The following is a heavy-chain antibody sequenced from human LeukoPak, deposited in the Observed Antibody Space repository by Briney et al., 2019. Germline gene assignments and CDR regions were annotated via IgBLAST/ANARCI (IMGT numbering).Heavy chain of an antibody. Sequence: ASVKVSCKASGYTFTSYGISWVRQAPGQGLEWMGWISAYNGNTNYAQKLQGRVTMTTDTSTSTAYTELRSPRSDDTAVYYCARVNYYYGMDVWGKGTTVTVSS. CDR1: GYTFTSYG. CDR2: ISAYNGNT. CDR3: ARVNYYYGMDV. J-gene: IGHJ6*04. V-gene: IGHV1-18*04.